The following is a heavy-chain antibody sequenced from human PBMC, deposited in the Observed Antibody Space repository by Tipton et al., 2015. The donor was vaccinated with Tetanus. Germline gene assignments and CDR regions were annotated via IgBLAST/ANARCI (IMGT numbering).Heavy chain of an antibody. CDR1: GDSGSRHY. V-gene: IGHV4-34*01. CDR3: AREPAATGTSLFDY. D-gene: IGHD6-13*01. J-gene: IGHJ4*02. Sequence: TLSLTCSVSGDSGSRHYWSWIRQPPGKGLEWIGEISHNGSTNYNPSLKSRVTISVDKSKNQFSLRLGSVTAADTAMYYCAREPAATGTSLFDYWGQGALVTVSS. CDR2: ISHNGST.